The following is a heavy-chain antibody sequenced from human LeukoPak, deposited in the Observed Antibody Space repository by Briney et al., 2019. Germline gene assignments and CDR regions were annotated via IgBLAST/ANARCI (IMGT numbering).Heavy chain of an antibody. D-gene: IGHD2-15*01. CDR2: INRSGST. J-gene: IGHJ5*02. CDR1: GGSFSGYY. CDR3: ASTRGYCSGASCPGWFDP. Sequence: PSETLSLTCAVYGGSFSGYYWSWIRQPPGKGLEWIGEINRSGSTNYNPSLKRRVTISVDTSKNQFSLKLSTVPAADTAVYYCASTRGYCSGASCPGWFDPWGQGTLVTVSS. V-gene: IGHV4-34*01.